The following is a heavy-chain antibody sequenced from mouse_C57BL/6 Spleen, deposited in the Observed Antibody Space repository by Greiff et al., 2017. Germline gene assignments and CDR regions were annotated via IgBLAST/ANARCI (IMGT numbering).Heavy chain of an antibody. D-gene: IGHD4-1*01. CDR3: ASSSLNWALDY. V-gene: IGHV2-2*01. Sequence: QVQLQQSGPGLVQPSQSLSITCTVSGFSLTSYGVHWVRQSPGKGLEWLGVIWSGGSTDYNAAFISRLSISKDNSKSQVFFKMNSLQADDTAIYYCASSSLNWALDYWGQGTTLTVSS. CDR1: GFSLTSYG. CDR2: IWSGGST. J-gene: IGHJ2*01.